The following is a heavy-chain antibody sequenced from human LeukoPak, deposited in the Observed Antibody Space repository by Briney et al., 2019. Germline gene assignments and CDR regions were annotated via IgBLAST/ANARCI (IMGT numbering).Heavy chain of an antibody. CDR2: ISGSGGST. CDR1: GFTFSSYG. D-gene: IGHD3-10*01. Sequence: PGGSLRLSCAASGFTFSSYGMRWVRQAPGKGLEWVSAISGSGGSTYYADSVKGRFTISRDNSKNTLYLQMHSLRAEDTAVYYCARDMSGARDYWGQGTLVTVSS. CDR3: ARDMSGARDY. V-gene: IGHV3-23*01. J-gene: IGHJ4*02.